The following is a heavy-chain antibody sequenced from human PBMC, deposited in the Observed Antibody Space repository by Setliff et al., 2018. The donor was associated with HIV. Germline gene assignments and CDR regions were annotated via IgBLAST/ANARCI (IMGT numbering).Heavy chain of an antibody. Sequence: PSETLSLTCTVSGGSISSSYWSWIRQPPGKGLEWIGYIYYSGSTNYNPSLKSRVTISVDTSKNQFSLKLSSVTAADTAVYYCATTYHPDSRGYPPEYFLRWGQGTQVTVSS. CDR1: GGSISSSY. CDR2: IYYSGST. J-gene: IGHJ1*01. V-gene: IGHV4-59*08. CDR3: ATTYHPDSRGYPPEYFLR. D-gene: IGHD3-22*01.